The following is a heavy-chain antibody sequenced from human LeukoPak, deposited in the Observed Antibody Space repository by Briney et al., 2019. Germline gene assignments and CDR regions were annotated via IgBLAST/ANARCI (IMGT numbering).Heavy chain of an antibody. Sequence: GRSLRLSCAASGFTFSSYGMHWVRQAPGKGLEWVAVISYDGSHKYSADSVKGRFTISRDNSKNTLYLQMNSLRTEDTAVYFCSASRPHYGDYYGLDVWGHGTTVTVSS. CDR3: SASRPHYGDYYGLDV. V-gene: IGHV3-30*03. CDR1: GFTFSSYG. CDR2: ISYDGSHK. D-gene: IGHD4/OR15-4a*01. J-gene: IGHJ6*02.